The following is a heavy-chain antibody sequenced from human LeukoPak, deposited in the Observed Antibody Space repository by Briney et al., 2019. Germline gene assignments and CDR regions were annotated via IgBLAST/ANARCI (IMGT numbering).Heavy chain of an antibody. V-gene: IGHV3-7*01. Sequence: AGSLRFSCAASGFTFSTSWMSWVRQAPGKGLEWLANINPDGRATFYVDSVKGRFIISRDNAKNSLFLQMSSLRDDDTALYYCASSHDSAGNDWGQGTLVTVSS. D-gene: IGHD2-15*01. CDR1: GFTFSTSW. CDR2: INPDGRAT. CDR3: ASSHDSAGND. J-gene: IGHJ4*02.